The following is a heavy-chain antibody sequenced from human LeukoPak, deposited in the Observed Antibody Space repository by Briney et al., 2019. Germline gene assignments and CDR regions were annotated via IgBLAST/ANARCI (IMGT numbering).Heavy chain of an antibody. CDR1: GGTFSSYA. Sequence: SVKVSCKASGGTFSSYAISWVRQAPGQGLEWMGRIIPILGIANYAQKFQGRVTITADKSTSTTYMELSSLRSEDTAVYYCARADRGGAFDIWGQGAVVTVSS. J-gene: IGHJ3*02. V-gene: IGHV1-69*04. CDR3: ARADRGGAFDI. D-gene: IGHD3-22*01. CDR2: IIPILGIA.